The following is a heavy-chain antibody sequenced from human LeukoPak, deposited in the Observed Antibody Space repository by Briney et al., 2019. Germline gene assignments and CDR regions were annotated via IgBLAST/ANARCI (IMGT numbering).Heavy chain of an antibody. V-gene: IGHV1-69*05. Sequence: ASVKVSCKASGGTFSIYAISWVRQAPGQGLEWMGRIIPIFGTANYAQKFQGRATITTDESTSTAYMELSSLRSEDTAVYYCARSGKSLEWLLLPYFDYWGQGTLVTVSS. CDR2: IIPIFGTA. J-gene: IGHJ4*02. CDR1: GGTFSIYA. D-gene: IGHD3-3*01. CDR3: ARSGKSLEWLLLPYFDY.